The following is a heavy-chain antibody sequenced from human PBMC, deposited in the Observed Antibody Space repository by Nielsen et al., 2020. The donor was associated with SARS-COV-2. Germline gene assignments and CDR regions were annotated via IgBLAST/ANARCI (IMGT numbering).Heavy chain of an antibody. V-gene: IGHV3-73*01. CDR2: IRSKANSYAT. Sequence: GESLKISCAASGFTFSDSAMHWVRQASGKGLEWVGRIRSKANSYATAYAASVKGRFTISRDASKNTAYLQMNSLKTEDTAVYYCSRLGRGGSDVGAPLEGYWGQGTLVTVSS. CDR3: SRLGRGGSDVGAPLEGY. D-gene: IGHD3-10*01. CDR1: GFTFSDSA. J-gene: IGHJ4*02.